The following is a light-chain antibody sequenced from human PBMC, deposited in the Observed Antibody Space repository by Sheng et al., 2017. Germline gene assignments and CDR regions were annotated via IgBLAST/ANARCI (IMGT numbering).Light chain of an antibody. Sequence: EIVMAQSPATLSVSPGERATLSCRASQSVNSNLAWYQQKPGQAPRLLIYGASSRAAGCPARFSGSGSGTEFTLTISSLQSEDFAVYYCQQYNNWPPSYSFGQGTKLEIK. CDR1: QSVNSN. CDR3: QQYNNWPPSYS. J-gene: IGKJ2*03. CDR2: GAS. V-gene: IGKV3-15*01.